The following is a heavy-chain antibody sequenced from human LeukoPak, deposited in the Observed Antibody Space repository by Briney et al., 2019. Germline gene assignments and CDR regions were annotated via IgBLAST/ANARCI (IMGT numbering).Heavy chain of an antibody. CDR3: ARTPPDYGIDY. CDR1: GYTFISYD. V-gene: IGHV1-8*01. Sequence: ASVKVSCKASGYTFISYDINWVRQATGQGLEWMRWMSPNSGNTGYAQEFQGRITMTKSTSISTAYMELSDLESEDTAVYYCARTPPDYGIDYWGQGTLVTVSS. CDR2: MSPNSGNT. J-gene: IGHJ4*02. D-gene: IGHD4-17*01.